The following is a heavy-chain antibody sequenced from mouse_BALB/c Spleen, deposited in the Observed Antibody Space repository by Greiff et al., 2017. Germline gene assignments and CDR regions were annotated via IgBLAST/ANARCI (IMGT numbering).Heavy chain of an antibody. V-gene: IGHV1S29*02. CDR2: IYPYNGGT. Sequence: VQLKQSGPELVKPGASVKISCKASGYTFTDYNMHWVKQSHGKSLEWIGYIYPYNGGTGYNQKFKSKATLTVDNSSSTAYMELRSLTSEDSAVYYCARGTRADYWGQGTTLTVSS. CDR3: ARGTRADY. J-gene: IGHJ2*01. CDR1: GYTFTDYN. D-gene: IGHD3-1*01.